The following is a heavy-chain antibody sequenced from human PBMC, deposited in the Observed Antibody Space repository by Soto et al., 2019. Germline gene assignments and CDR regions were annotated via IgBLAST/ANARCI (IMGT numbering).Heavy chain of an antibody. D-gene: IGHD2-2*01. CDR2: ISAYNGNT. Sequence: GASVKASCKASGYTFTSYGISWVRQAPGQGLEWMGWISAYNGNTNYAQKLQGRVTMTTDTSTSTAYMELRSLRSDDTAVYYCARGIGYCSSTSCRENDYSGQGTLVTVSS. J-gene: IGHJ4*02. CDR1: GYTFTSYG. V-gene: IGHV1-18*01. CDR3: ARGIGYCSSTSCRENDY.